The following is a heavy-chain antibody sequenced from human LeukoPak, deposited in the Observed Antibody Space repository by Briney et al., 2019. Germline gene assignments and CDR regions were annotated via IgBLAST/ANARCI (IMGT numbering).Heavy chain of an antibody. D-gene: IGHD4-11*01. V-gene: IGHV4-61*01. CDR3: AGYGNYWDWYFDL. CDR2: IHYSGST. Sequence: SETLSLTCTVSSGSISTSNYYWSWIRQPPGKGLEWIGYIHYSGSTNHNPSLKSRVTISIDTSKNQISLRLTSVTAADTAVYYCAGYGNYWDWYFDLWGRGTLVTVSS. J-gene: IGHJ2*01. CDR1: SGSISTSNYY.